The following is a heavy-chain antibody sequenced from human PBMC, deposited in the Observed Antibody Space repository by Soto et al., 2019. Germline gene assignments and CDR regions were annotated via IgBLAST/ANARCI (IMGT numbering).Heavy chain of an antibody. CDR1: GGTFSSYA. Sequence: ASVKVSCKASGGTFSSYAISWVRQAPGQGLEWMGGIIPIFGTANYAQKFQGRVTITVDESTSTAYMELSSLRSEDTAVYYCARAHPGRARSWLQLGYYGMDVWGQGTTVTVSS. CDR3: ARAHPGRARSWLQLGYYGMDV. J-gene: IGHJ6*02. D-gene: IGHD5-18*01. CDR2: IIPIFGTA. V-gene: IGHV1-69*13.